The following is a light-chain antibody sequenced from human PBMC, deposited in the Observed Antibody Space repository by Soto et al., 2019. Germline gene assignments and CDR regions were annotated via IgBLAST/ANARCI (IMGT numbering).Light chain of an antibody. CDR1: SXNIGAGYY. V-gene: IGLV1-40*01. J-gene: IGLJ1*01. CDR2: GNN. CDR3: QSYEDSLHVYV. Sequence: QSVLTQPPSVSGAPGQRVTISCTGSSXNIGAGYYVHWYQQLPGTAPKLLISGNNNRPSGVPDRFSGSKSGTSASLAITGLQAEDEADYYCQSYEDSLHVYVFGAGTKVTVL.